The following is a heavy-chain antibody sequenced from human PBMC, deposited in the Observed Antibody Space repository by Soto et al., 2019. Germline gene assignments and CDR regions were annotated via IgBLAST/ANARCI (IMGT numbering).Heavy chain of an antibody. CDR1: GGSFIGYY. J-gene: IGHJ5*02. Sequence: SETLSLTCAVYGGSFIGYYWSWIRQPPGKGLEWIGEINHSGSTNYNPSLKSRVTISVHTSKNQFSLRLSSVTAADTAMYYCATRITVFGLLIPPFDPWGQGTQVTVS. D-gene: IGHD3-3*01. V-gene: IGHV4-34*01. CDR2: INHSGST. CDR3: ATRITVFGLLIPPFDP.